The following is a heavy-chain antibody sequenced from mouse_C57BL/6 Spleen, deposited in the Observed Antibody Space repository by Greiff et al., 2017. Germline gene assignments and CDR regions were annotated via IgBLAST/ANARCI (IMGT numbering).Heavy chain of an antibody. Sequence: QVQLQQPGAELVKPGASVKLSCKASGYTFTSYWMHWVKQRPGQGLEWIGMIHPNSGSTNYNEKFKSKATLTVDKSSSTAYMQLSSLTSEDSAVYYCARRTYYSGSSYDYFDYWGQGTTLTVSS. V-gene: IGHV1-64*01. CDR3: ARRTYYSGSSYDYFDY. J-gene: IGHJ2*01. CDR2: IHPNSGST. CDR1: GYTFTSYW. D-gene: IGHD1-1*01.